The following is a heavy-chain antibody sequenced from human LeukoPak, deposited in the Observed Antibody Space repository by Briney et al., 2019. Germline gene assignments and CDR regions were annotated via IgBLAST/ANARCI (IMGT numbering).Heavy chain of an antibody. Sequence: SETLSLTCTVSGGSISSYYWSWIRQPAGKGLEWIGRIYTSGSTNYNPSLKSRVTMSVDTSKNQFSLKLSSVTAADTAVYYCVRDGPEWFGELGGVFDYWGQGTLVTVSS. CDR2: IYTSGST. CDR1: GGSISSYY. V-gene: IGHV4-4*07. D-gene: IGHD3-10*01. CDR3: VRDGPEWFGELGGVFDY. J-gene: IGHJ4*02.